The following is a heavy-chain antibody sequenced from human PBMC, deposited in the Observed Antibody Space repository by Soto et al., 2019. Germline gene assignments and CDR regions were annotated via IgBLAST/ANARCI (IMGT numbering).Heavy chain of an antibody. V-gene: IGHV1-69*06. CDR2: IIPIFGTA. D-gene: IGHD6-19*01. CDR3: ARGMGTQWLIP. CDR1: GGTXISYA. J-gene: IGHJ5*02. Sequence: NVSFKASGGTXISYAIGLVRQAPGQGLEWMGGIIPIFGTANYAQKFQGRVTITAEKSTSTAYIELSSLRSEDTAVYYCARGMGTQWLIPWGQGILVTVSS.